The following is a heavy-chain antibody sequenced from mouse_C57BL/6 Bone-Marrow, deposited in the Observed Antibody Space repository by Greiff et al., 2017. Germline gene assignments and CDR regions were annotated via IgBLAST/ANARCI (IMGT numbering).Heavy chain of an antibody. D-gene: IGHD1-1*01. Sequence: QVQLQQPGAELVKPGASVKLSCKASGYTFTSYWMHWVKQRPGQGLEWIVMIHPNSGSTNYNEKFKSKATLTVDKSSSTAYMQLSSLTSEDSAVYYGARWTLYYYGSSWYFDVWGTGTTVTVSS. CDR1: GYTFTSYW. V-gene: IGHV1-64*01. CDR3: ARWTLYYYGSSWYFDV. J-gene: IGHJ1*03. CDR2: IHPNSGST.